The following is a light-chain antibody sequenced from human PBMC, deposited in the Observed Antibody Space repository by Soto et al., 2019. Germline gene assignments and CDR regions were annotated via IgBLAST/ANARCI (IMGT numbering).Light chain of an antibody. V-gene: IGLV2-14*03. CDR2: DVT. CDR1: SSDVGSYNY. CDR3: CSYTSSSTLYV. J-gene: IGLJ1*01. Sequence: QSALTQPASVSGSPGQSITISCTGTSSDVGSYNYVSWYQHHPGKAPKLMIYDVTNRPSGVSNRFSGSKSGNTASLTISGLQAEDEADYYCCSYTSSSTLYVFGTGTQLTVL.